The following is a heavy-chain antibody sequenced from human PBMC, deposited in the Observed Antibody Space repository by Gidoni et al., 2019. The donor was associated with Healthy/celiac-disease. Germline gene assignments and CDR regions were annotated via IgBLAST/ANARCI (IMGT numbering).Heavy chain of an antibody. J-gene: IGHJ4*02. D-gene: IGHD3-10*01. CDR3: ASFNYYGSGSYRTGGY. Sequence: TNYNPSLKSRVTISVDTSKNQFSLKLSSVTAADTAVYYCASFNYYGSGSYRTGGYWGQGTLVTVSS. V-gene: IGHV4-34*01. CDR2: T.